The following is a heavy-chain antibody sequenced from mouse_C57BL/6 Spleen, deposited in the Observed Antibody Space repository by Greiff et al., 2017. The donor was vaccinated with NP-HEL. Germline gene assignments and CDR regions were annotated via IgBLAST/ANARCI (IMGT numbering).Heavy chain of an antibody. CDR3: ARPDYGSSLQQAYFDY. D-gene: IGHD1-1*01. J-gene: IGHJ2*01. CDR2: ISSGGSYT. Sequence: EVKLMESGGDLVKPGGSLKLSCAASGFTFSSYGMSWVRQTPDKRLEWVATISSGGSYTYYPDSVKGRFTISRDNATNTLYLQMSSLKSEDTALYYCARPDYGSSLQQAYFDYWGQGTTRTVSS. V-gene: IGHV5-6*01. CDR1: GFTFSSYG.